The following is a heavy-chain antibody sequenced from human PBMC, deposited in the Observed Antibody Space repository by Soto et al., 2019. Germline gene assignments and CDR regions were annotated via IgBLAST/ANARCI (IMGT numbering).Heavy chain of an antibody. CDR1: GFTFSSYG. V-gene: IGHV3-30*18. D-gene: IGHD3-22*01. Sequence: GGSLRLSCAAPGFTFSSYGMHWVRQAPGKGLEWVAVISYDGSNKYYADSVKGRFTISRDNSKNTLYLQMNSLRAEDTAVYYCAKDRYYDSSGYYPGYWGQGTLVTVSS. CDR3: AKDRYYDSSGYYPGY. CDR2: ISYDGSNK. J-gene: IGHJ4*02.